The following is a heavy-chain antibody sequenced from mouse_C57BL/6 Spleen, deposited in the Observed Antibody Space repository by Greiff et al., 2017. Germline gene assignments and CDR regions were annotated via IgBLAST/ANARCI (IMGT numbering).Heavy chain of an antibody. Sequence: EVQLQQSGPELVKPGASVKISCKASGYTFTDYYMNWVKQSHGKSLEWIGEINPNNGGTSYNQKFKGKATLTVDTSSSTAYMELRSLTSEDSAVYYCARSGGTDWYFDVWGTGTTVTVSS. J-gene: IGHJ1*03. V-gene: IGHV1-26*01. CDR1: GYTFTDYY. CDR3: ARSGGTDWYFDV. CDR2: INPNNGGT. D-gene: IGHD3-3*01.